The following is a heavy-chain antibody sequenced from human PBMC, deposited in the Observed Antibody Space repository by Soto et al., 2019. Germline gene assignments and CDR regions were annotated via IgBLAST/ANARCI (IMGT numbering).Heavy chain of an antibody. D-gene: IGHD4-4*01. V-gene: IGHV3-33*01. J-gene: IGHJ4*02. CDR1: GFTFSSYG. Sequence: GGSLRLSCAASGFTFSSYGMHWVRQAPGKGLEWVAVIWYDGSNKYYADSVKGRFTISRDNSKNTLYLQMNSLRAEDTAVYYCARGRIWRVTKGYFDYWGQGTLVTVSS. CDR3: ARGRIWRVTKGYFDY. CDR2: IWYDGSNK.